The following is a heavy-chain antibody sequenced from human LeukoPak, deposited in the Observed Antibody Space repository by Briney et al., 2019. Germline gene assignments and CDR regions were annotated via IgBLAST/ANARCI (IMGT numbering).Heavy chain of an antibody. CDR2: FSGGGDS. J-gene: IGHJ4*02. CDR3: GKEGERHFDLQY. V-gene: IGHV3-23*01. Sequence: GGTLRLSCVASGFTSGVYVMSWVRQAPGKGLEWVSAFSGGGDSFYADSVRGRFSVSADKSKNILYLQMNSLRVEDTAVYFFGKEGERHFDLQYWGQGTPVTVSS. CDR1: GFTSGVYV. D-gene: IGHD5-24*01.